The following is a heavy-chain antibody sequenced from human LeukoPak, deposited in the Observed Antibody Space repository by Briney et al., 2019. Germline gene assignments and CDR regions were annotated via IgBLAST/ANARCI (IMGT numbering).Heavy chain of an antibody. D-gene: IGHD6-19*01. V-gene: IGHV3-49*04. CDR1: GFTFGDYA. CDR3: TLGSGWTDDAFDI. Sequence: GGSLRLSCTASGFTFGDYAMSWVRQAPGKGLEWVGFIRSKAYGGTTEYAASVKGRFTISRDDSKSTAYLQMNSLKTEDTAVYYCTLGSGWTDDAFDIWGQGTMVTVSS. CDR2: IRSKAYGGTT. J-gene: IGHJ3*02.